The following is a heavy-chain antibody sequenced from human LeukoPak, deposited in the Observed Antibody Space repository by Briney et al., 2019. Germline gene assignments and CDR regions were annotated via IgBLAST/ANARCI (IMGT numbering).Heavy chain of an antibody. D-gene: IGHD3-10*01. Sequence: SETLSLTCTVSDDSLSGYYCHWIRQSAGKGLEWIGRIYTSGTTNYSPSLNSRVNLSVDTSKRQFSLKLSSVTAADTAVYYCARSRSLYASGNFYNVDAFDIWGQGTMVTVSS. CDR1: DDSLSGYY. V-gene: IGHV4-4*07. CDR3: ARSRSLYASGNFYNVDAFDI. CDR2: IYTSGTT. J-gene: IGHJ3*02.